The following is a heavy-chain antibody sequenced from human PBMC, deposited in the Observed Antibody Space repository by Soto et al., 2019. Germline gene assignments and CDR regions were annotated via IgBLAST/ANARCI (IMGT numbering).Heavy chain of an antibody. D-gene: IGHD3-10*02. V-gene: IGHV3-15*07. CDR2: IKRQADGGTP. CDR1: GFTPSNAW. Sequence: EVQLVESGGGLVKPGGSLRLSCAVSGFTPSNAWMHWDRQAPGKGLEWVGRIKRQADGGTPEYAESVKDRFTISRDDSKNILYLQMNSLNKEDTAMYFCVGFTGTSLMLSKYWGRGTLVTVSS. CDR3: VGFTGTSLMLSKY. J-gene: IGHJ4*02.